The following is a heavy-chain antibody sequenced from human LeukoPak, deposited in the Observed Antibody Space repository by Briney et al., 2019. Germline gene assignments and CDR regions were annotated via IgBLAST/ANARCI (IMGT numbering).Heavy chain of an antibody. CDR1: DDSISSYY. J-gene: IGHJ3*02. D-gene: IGHD2-21*02. V-gene: IGHV4-59*08. Sequence: SETLSLTCTVSDDSISSYYWVWIRQPPGMGLEWIGYIHHSGSANYNPSLRSRITMSVDTSKNHFSLSLTSVTAADTAVYYCARLPGCSGADCFRAFDIWGQGTMVTVSS. CDR3: ARLPGCSGADCFRAFDI. CDR2: IHHSGSA.